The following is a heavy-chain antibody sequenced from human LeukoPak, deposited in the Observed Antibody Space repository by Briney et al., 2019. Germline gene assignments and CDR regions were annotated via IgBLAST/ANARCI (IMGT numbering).Heavy chain of an antibody. V-gene: IGHV4-4*07. CDR3: ARSRNDYDFDY. J-gene: IGHJ4*02. Sequence: PSETLSLTCTDSGGSISSYYWSWIRQPAGKGLEWIGRIYNSGSTNYNPSLKSRVTISVDKSKNQFSLKLSSVTAADTAVYYCARSRNDYDFDYWGQGTLVTVSS. CDR2: IYNSGST. D-gene: IGHD4-17*01. CDR1: GGSISSYY.